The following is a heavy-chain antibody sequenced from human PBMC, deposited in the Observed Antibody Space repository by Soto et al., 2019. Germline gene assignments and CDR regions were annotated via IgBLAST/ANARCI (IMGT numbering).Heavy chain of an antibody. CDR1: GGSISSSSYY. D-gene: IGHD6-19*01. CDR2: IYYSGST. J-gene: IGHJ3*02. CDR3: ASRLRSSSGWYGGSFDI. Sequence: SETLSLTCTVSGGSISSSSYYWGWIRQPPGKGLEWIGSIYYSGSTYYNPSLKSRVTISVDTSKNQFSLKLSSVTAADTAVYYCASRLRSSSGWYGGSFDIWGQGTMVTVSS. V-gene: IGHV4-39*01.